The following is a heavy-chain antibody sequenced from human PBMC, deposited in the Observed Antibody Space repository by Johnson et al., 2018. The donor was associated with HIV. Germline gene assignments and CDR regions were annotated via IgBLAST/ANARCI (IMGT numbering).Heavy chain of an antibody. CDR3: ARDSTPWGGDYVGYAFDI. V-gene: IGHV3-33*01. CDR1: GFTFSSYG. J-gene: IGHJ3*02. D-gene: IGHD4-17*01. CDR2: VWYDGSNK. Sequence: QVQLVESGGGLVQPGKSLRLSCAASGFTFSSYGMHWVRQAPGKGLEWVAGVWYDGSNKYYADSVKGRFTISRDNAKKSLYLQMNSLRAEDTALYYCARDSTPWGGDYVGYAFDIWGRGTMVTVSS.